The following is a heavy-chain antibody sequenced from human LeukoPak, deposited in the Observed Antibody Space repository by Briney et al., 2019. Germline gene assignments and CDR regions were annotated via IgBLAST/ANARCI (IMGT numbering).Heavy chain of an antibody. CDR3: ARGRRRGVVVPAASNYFGY. Sequence: KPSETLSLTCAVYGGSFSGYYWSWIRQPPGKGLEWIGEINHSGSTNYNPSLKSRVTISVDTSKHQFSLKLSSVTAADTAVYYCARGRRRGVVVPAASNYFGYWGQGTLVTVSS. D-gene: IGHD2-2*01. CDR2: INHSGST. J-gene: IGHJ4*02. CDR1: GGSFSGYY. V-gene: IGHV4-34*01.